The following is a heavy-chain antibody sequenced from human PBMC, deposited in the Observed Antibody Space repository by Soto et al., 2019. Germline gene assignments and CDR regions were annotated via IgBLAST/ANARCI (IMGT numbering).Heavy chain of an antibody. J-gene: IGHJ4*02. CDR3: VKDLTKSSPNDSSGYYLPY. CDR2: ISSNGGST. V-gene: IGHV3-64D*08. Sequence: GSLRLSCSASGFTFSSYAMHWVRQAPGKGLEYVSAISSNGGSTYYADSVKGRFTISRDNSKNTLYLQMSSLRAEDTAVYYCVKDLTKSSPNDSSGYYLPYWGQGTLVTVSS. CDR1: GFTFSSYA. D-gene: IGHD3-22*01.